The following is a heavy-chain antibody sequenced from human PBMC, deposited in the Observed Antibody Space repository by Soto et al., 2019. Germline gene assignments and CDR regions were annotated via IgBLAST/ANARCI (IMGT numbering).Heavy chain of an antibody. Sequence: GASVKVSFKASGGTFSSYTISWVRQAPGQGLEWMGRIIPILGIANYAQKFQGRVTITADKSTSTAYMELSSLRSEDTAVYYCARQIAVVPPWFDPWGQGTLVTVSS. CDR3: ARQIAVVPPWFDP. V-gene: IGHV1-69*02. J-gene: IGHJ5*02. D-gene: IGHD3-22*01. CDR1: GGTFSSYT. CDR2: IIPILGIA.